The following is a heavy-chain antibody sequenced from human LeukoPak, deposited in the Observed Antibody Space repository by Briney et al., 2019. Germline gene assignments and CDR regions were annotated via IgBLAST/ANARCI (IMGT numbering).Heavy chain of an antibody. D-gene: IGHD3-22*01. CDR2: INPNSGGT. V-gene: IGHV1-2*02. Sequence: GASVKVSCKASGYTFTGYYMHWVRQAPGQGLEWMGLINPNSGGTNYAQKFQGRVTMTRDTSISTAYMELSSLRYDDTAVYYCARDGRAWAVVETIDHWGQGTLVTVSS. CDR3: ARDGRAWAVVETIDH. J-gene: IGHJ4*02. CDR1: GYTFTGYY.